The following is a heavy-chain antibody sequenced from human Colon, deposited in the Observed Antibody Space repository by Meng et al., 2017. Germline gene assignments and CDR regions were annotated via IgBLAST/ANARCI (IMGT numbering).Heavy chain of an antibody. CDR1: GGSISTAGYY. V-gene: IGHV4-31*09. Sequence: QVQPQESGPGLAKPSQTLSLTCTVSGGSISTAGYYWSWIRQHPGKGLEWIGYIYHSGNTNYNPSLKSRVDISVDKSKNQFYLSLFSVTAADTAVYYCGRDQGRELINHWGQGTLVTVSS. CDR2: IYHSGNT. J-gene: IGHJ4*02. D-gene: IGHD1-26*01. CDR3: GRDQGRELINH.